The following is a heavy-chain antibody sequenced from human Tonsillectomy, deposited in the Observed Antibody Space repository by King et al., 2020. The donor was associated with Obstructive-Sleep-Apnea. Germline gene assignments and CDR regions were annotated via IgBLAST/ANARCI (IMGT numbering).Heavy chain of an antibody. CDR2: ISYDGTNV. CDR3: ATALNGDGFDI. J-gene: IGHJ3*02. CDR1: GFTFSIHT. D-gene: IGHD2-8*01. V-gene: IGHV3-30*04. Sequence: QLVQSGGGVVQPGRSLRLSCAASGFTFSIHTMHWVRQAPGKGLEWVALISYDGTNVDHADPVKGRFTISRDNSKNTLFLQLNSLRTEDTALYYCATALNGDGFDIWGQGTAVIVSS.